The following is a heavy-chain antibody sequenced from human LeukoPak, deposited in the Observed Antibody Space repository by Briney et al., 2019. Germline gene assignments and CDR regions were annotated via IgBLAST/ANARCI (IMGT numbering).Heavy chain of an antibody. D-gene: IGHD2-2*01. V-gene: IGHV3-74*01. Sequence: GGSLRLSCAASGFTFNSYWMHWVRQAPGEGLVWLSRIYIDGSSTNYADSVKGRFTVSRDNANSTLYLQMDSLRVEDTAVYYCARGASARQDFWGQGILVTVSS. J-gene: IGHJ4*02. CDR3: ARGASARQDF. CDR1: GFTFNSYW. CDR2: IYIDGSST.